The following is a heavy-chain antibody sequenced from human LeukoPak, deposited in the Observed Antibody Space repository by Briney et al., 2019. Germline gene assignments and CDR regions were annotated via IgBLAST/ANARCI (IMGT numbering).Heavy chain of an antibody. J-gene: IGHJ4*02. Sequence: GGSLRLSCAASGFTFSSYDMHWVRQATGKGLEWVSAIGTAGDTYYPGSVKGRFTISRENAENSLYLQMNSLRAGDTAVYYCARTRVVGATHPLDYWGQGTLVTVSS. D-gene: IGHD1-26*01. CDR2: IGTAGDT. V-gene: IGHV3-13*01. CDR1: GFTFSSYD. CDR3: ARTRVVGATHPLDY.